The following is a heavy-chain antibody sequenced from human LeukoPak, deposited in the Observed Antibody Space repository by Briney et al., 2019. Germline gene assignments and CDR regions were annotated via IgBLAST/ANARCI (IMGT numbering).Heavy chain of an antibody. J-gene: IGHJ4*02. CDR3: ATVGYSGYDWEPGFDY. CDR1: GFTFSSYG. D-gene: IGHD5-12*01. Sequence: GGSLRLFCAASGFTFSSYGMHWVRQAPGKGLEWVAVIWYDGSNKYYADSVKGRFTISRDNSKNTLYLQMNSLRAEDTAVYYCATVGYSGYDWEPGFDYWGQGTLVTVSS. CDR2: IWYDGSNK. V-gene: IGHV3-33*01.